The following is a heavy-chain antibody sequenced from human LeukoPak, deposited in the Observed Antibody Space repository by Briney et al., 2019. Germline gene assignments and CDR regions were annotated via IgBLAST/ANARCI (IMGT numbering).Heavy chain of an antibody. CDR1: GFTFSSYA. CDR3: AKDITMIVPPGWFDP. V-gene: IGHV3-23*01. Sequence: GGSLSLSCAASGFTFSSYAMSWVRQAPGKGLEWVSAISGSGGSTYYADSVKGRFTISRDNSKNTLYLQMNSLRAEDTAVYYCAKDITMIVPPGWFDPWGQGTLVTVSS. J-gene: IGHJ5*02. CDR2: ISGSGGST. D-gene: IGHD3-22*01.